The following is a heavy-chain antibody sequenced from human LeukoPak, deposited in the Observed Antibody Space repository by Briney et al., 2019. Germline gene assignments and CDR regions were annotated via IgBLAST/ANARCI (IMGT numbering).Heavy chain of an antibody. CDR1: GYTFTNYG. Sequence: ASVKVSCKASGYTFTNYGISWVRQAPGQGLEWMGWISLYNGNTDYAQKLQGRVTMTTDTSTSTAYMELRSLRSDDTAVYYCARDPHGSYPDYWGQGTLVTVSS. CDR2: ISLYNGNT. V-gene: IGHV1-18*01. J-gene: IGHJ4*02. CDR3: ARDPHGSYPDY. D-gene: IGHD3-10*01.